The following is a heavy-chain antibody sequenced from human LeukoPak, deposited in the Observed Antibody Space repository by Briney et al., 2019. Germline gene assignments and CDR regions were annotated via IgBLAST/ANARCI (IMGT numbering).Heavy chain of an antibody. CDR1: GFTFSDYS. V-gene: IGHV3-48*02. Sequence: GGSLRLSCAASGFTFSDYSMDWVRQAPGQGLEWLSYISSGSSTIYYADSVKGRFTISRDNAKTSVYLQMNSLRDEDTAVYYCVREHRYGVSSYWGQGALVTVSS. J-gene: IGHJ4*02. CDR2: ISSGSSTI. CDR3: VREHRYGVSSY. D-gene: IGHD4-17*01.